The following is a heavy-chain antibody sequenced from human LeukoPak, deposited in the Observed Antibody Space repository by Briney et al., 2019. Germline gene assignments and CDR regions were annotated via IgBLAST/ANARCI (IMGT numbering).Heavy chain of an antibody. V-gene: IGHV3-72*01. CDR3: ARSGTTWTHVFDS. Sequence: GGSLRLSCLASGFTLSEYYMDGVRQVPGKGLEWVGRIRNGANSYTTQFAASVKGRFTASRDETKKEVFLQMNSLKIEDTAVYYCARSGTTWTHVFDSWGQGSLVTVSS. J-gene: IGHJ4*02. CDR1: GFTLSEYY. CDR2: IRNGANSYTT. D-gene: IGHD2-2*01.